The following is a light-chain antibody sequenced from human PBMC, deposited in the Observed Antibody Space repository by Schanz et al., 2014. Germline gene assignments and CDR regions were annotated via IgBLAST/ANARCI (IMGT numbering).Light chain of an antibody. CDR1: SSDVGGYNY. V-gene: IGLV2-8*01. CDR2: DVT. CDR3: SSYTRSSPVV. Sequence: QSALTQPPSASGSPGQSVTISCTGTSSDVGGYNYVSWYQQHPGKAPKLIISDVTRRPSGVPDRFSGSKSDNTASLTVSGLQAEDEGDFYCSSYTRSSPVVFGGGTKLTVL. J-gene: IGLJ2*01.